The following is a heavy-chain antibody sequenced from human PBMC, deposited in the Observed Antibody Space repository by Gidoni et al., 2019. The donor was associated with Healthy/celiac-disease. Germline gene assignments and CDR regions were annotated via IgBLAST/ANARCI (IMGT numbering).Heavy chain of an antibody. Sequence: EGQLLESGGGWVQAGGSLRLAGAGAGVTCSSHAMSWVRQAPGQGLEWVSGFSGSGGSTYYADSVKGRFTISRDNSKNTLYLQMNRLRAEDTAVYYCATTRVGYGGKSSYYYGMDVWGQGTTVTVSS. CDR3: ATTRVGYGGKSSYYYGMDV. D-gene: IGHD4-17*01. J-gene: IGHJ6*02. CDR2: FSGSGGST. V-gene: IGHV3-23*01. CDR1: GVTCSSHA.